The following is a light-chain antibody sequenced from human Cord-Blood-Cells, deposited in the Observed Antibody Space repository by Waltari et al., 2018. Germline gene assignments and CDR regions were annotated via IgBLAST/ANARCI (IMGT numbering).Light chain of an antibody. CDR1: QSVSSY. CDR3: QQRSNWPRT. J-gene: IGKJ1*01. CDR2: DAS. Sequence: EIVLTQSPPTLSFSPGERATLSSRASQSVSSYLAWYQQKPGQAHRLLIYDASNRATGIPARFSGSGSGTDFTLTISSLEPEDFAVYYCQQRSNWPRTFGQGTKVEIK. V-gene: IGKV3-11*01.